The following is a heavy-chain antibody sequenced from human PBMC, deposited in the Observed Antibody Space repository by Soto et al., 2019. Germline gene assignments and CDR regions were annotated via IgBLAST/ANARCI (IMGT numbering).Heavy chain of an antibody. CDR1: GFTFSSYA. J-gene: IGHJ6*02. CDR2: ISGSGGST. Sequence: GGSLRLSCAASGFTFSSYAMSWVRQAPGKGLEWVSAISGSGGSTYYADSVKGRFTISRDNSKNTLYLQMNSLRAEDTAVYYCAKSRLPESAPGGLYYYYGMDVWGQGTTVTVSS. V-gene: IGHV3-23*01. CDR3: AKSRLPESAPGGLYYYYGMDV. D-gene: IGHD2-15*01.